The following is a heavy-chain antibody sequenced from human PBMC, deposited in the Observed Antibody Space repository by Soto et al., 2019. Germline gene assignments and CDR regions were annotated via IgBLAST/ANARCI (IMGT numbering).Heavy chain of an antibody. CDR2: ISAYNGNT. Sequence: ASVKVSCKASGYTFTSYGISWVRQAPGQGLEWMGWISAYNGNTNYAQKLQGRVTMTTDTSTSTAYMELRSLRSDDTAVYYCARGLYDSSAQASYYFDYWGQGTLVTVSS. V-gene: IGHV1-18*01. D-gene: IGHD3-22*01. CDR3: ARGLYDSSAQASYYFDY. CDR1: GYTFTSYG. J-gene: IGHJ4*02.